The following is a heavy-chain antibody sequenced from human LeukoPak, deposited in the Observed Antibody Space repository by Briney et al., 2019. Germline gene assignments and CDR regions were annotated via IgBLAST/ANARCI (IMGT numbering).Heavy chain of an antibody. CDR2: ISGSGGST. Sequence: GGSLRLSCAASGFTFSSYAMSWVRQAPGEGLEWVSAISGSGGSTYYADSVKGRFTISRDNAKNSLYLQMNSLRADDTAVYYCASGGGGMVIGDYWGQGTLVTVSS. J-gene: IGHJ4*02. CDR1: GFTFSSYA. CDR3: ASGGGGMVIGDY. D-gene: IGHD3-16*01. V-gene: IGHV3-23*01.